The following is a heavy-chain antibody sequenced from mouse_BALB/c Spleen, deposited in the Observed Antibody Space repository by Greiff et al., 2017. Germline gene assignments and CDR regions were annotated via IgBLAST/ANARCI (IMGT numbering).Heavy chain of an antibody. J-gene: IGHJ4*01. V-gene: IGHV2-2*02. CDR1: GFSLTSYG. CDR3: ARKISMITTGGYAMDY. D-gene: IGHD2-4*01. Sequence: VQLVESGPGLVQPSQSLSITCTVSGFSLTSYGVHWVRQSPGKGLEWLGVKWSGGSTDYNAAFISRLSISKDTSKSQVFFKMNSLQANDTAIYYCARKISMITTGGYAMDYWGQGTSVTVSS. CDR2: KWSGGST.